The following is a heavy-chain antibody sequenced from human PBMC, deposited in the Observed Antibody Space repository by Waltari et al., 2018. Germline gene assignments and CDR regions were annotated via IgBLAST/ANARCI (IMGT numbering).Heavy chain of an antibody. J-gene: IGHJ2*01. V-gene: IGHV4-59*01. CDR2: IYYSGRT. Sequence: QVQLQESGPGLVKPSETLSLTCTVSGGSISSYYWSWIRQPPGKGLEWIGYIYYSGRTTYNPSLKSRVTLSVDTSKNQFSLKRSSVTAADTAVYYCARVRNYDFWSGYWSYWYFDLWGRGTLVTVSS. D-gene: IGHD3-3*01. CDR3: ARVRNYDFWSGYWSYWYFDL. CDR1: GGSISSYY.